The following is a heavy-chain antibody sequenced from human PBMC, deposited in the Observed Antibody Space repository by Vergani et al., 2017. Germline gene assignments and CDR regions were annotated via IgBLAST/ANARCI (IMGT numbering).Heavy chain of an antibody. CDR3: ARASNYGGNSFGAFDI. J-gene: IGHJ3*02. Sequence: QVQLVQSGAEVKKPGASVKVSCKASGYTFTSYYMHWVRQAPGQGLEWMGIINPSGGSTSYAQKFQGRVTMTRDTSTSTVYMELSSLRSEDTAVYYCARASNYGGNSFGAFDIWGQGTMVTVSS. D-gene: IGHD4-23*01. CDR1: GYTFTSYY. CDR2: INPSGGST. V-gene: IGHV1-46*01.